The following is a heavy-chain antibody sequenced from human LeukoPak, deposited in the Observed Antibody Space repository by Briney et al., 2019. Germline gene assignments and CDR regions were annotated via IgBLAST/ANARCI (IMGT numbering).Heavy chain of an antibody. D-gene: IGHD6-19*01. CDR1: GFTFSSNW. CDR2: IKQDGSDK. V-gene: IGHV3-7*01. Sequence: GGSLRLSCAASGFTFSSNWMRWVRQAPGKGLEGVAIIKQDGSDKDYVDSVKGRFTISRDNAKNSLCLQMNNLRDEDTAVYYCARHTSAWRYGMDVWGQGTTVTVSS. CDR3: ARHTSAWRYGMDV. J-gene: IGHJ6*02.